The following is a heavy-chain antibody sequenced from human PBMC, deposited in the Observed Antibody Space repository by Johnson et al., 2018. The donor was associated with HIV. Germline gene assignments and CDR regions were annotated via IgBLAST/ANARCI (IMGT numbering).Heavy chain of an antibody. CDR1: GFTFSIYG. CDR3: AKDRGDGYTTAWAFDI. CDR2: IWYDGSNK. J-gene: IGHJ3*02. D-gene: IGHD5-24*01. V-gene: IGHV3-30*02. Sequence: VQLVESGGGVVQPGGSLRLSCAASGFTFSIYGMHWVRQAPGKGLEWVAVIWYDGSNKYYADSVKGRFTISRDNSKNTLYLQMNSLRAEDTAVYYCAKDRGDGYTTAWAFDIWGQGTMVTVSS.